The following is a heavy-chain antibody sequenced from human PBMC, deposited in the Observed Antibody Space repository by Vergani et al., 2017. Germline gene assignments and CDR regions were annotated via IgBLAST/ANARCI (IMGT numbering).Heavy chain of an antibody. J-gene: IGHJ5*02. V-gene: IGHV4-59*11. CDR1: FHSIRNLY. CDR2: SHYSENT. Sequence: QVQLQESGPGLVKSSETLSLTCSVSFHSIRNLYCNWIRQPPGKGLGWLGTSHYSENTNYNPTLKTRVTISVDTSKNQFSLTLTSVTAADTAVYYCASDSHSGQRADRWGQGILVTVTS. D-gene: IGHD6-19*01. CDR3: ASDSHSGQRADR.